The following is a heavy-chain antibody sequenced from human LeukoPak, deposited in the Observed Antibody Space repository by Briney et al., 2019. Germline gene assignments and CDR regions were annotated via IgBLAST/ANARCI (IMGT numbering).Heavy chain of an antibody. V-gene: IGHV1-2*02. CDR3: ARVILTGYYQP. J-gene: IGHJ5*02. CDR1: GYTFTGYY. CDR2: INPNSGGT. Sequence: ASVKVSCKASGYTFTGYYMHWVRQAPGQGLEWMGWINPNSGGTNYAQKFQGRVTMTRDTSISTAYMELSSLRSEDTAVYYCARVILTGYYQPWGQGTLVTVSS. D-gene: IGHD3-9*01.